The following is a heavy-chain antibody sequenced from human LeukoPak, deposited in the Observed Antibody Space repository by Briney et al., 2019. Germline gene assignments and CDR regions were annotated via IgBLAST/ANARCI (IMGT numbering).Heavy chain of an antibody. CDR3: TTAGKEYYYDSSGYYYNFDY. J-gene: IGHJ4*02. V-gene: IGHV3-15*01. D-gene: IGHD3-22*01. CDR2: IKSKTDGGTT. CDR1: GFTFSNAW. Sequence: GGSLRLSCAASGFTFSNAWMSWVRQAPGKGLEWVGRIKSKTDGGTTDYAAPVKGRFTISRDDSKNTLYLQMNSLKTEDTAVYYCTTAGKEYYYDSSGYYYNFDYWAREPWSPSPQ.